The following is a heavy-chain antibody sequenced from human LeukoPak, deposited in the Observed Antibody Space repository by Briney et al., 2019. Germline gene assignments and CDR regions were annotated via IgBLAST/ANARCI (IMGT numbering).Heavy chain of an antibody. D-gene: IGHD3-3*01. CDR2: INHSGST. CDR3: ARGVAGLNDFWSGYSSYYYYMDV. Sequence: KPSETLSLTCAVYGGSFSGYYWSWIRQPPGKGLEWIGEINHSGSTNYNPSLKSRVTISVDTSKNQFSLKLSSVSAADTAVYYCARGVAGLNDFWSGYSSYYYYMDVWGKGTTVTVSS. V-gene: IGHV4-34*01. CDR1: GGSFSGYY. J-gene: IGHJ6*03.